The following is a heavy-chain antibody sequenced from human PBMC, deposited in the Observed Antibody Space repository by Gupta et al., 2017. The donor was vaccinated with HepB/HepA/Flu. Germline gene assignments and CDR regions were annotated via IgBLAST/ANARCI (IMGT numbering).Heavy chain of an antibody. CDR1: GLPFSSYA. CDR2: ISYDGSNK. V-gene: IGHV3-30-3*01. CDR3: ARVENRVAATGYFDY. D-gene: IGHD2-15*01. J-gene: IGHJ4*02. Sequence: QVQLVESGGGVVQPGRSLRLSCAASGLPFSSYAMHWVRQAPGKGLEWVAVISYDGSNKYYADSVKGRFTISRDNSKNTLYLQMNSLRAEDTAVYYCARVENRVAATGYFDYWGQGTLVTVSS.